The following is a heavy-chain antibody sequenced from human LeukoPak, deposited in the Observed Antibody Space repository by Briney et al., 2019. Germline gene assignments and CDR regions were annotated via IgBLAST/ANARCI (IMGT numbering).Heavy chain of an antibody. CDR1: GYTFTSYG. V-gene: IGHV1-18*01. J-gene: IGHJ4*02. Sequence: ASVKVSCKASGYTFTSYGISWVRQAPGQGLEWMGWISAYNGNTNYAQKLQGGVTMTTDTSTSTAYMELRSLRSDDTAVYYCARVRQWYYGSGSIDYWGQGTLVTVSS. CDR3: ARVRQWYYGSGSIDY. D-gene: IGHD3-10*01. CDR2: ISAYNGNT.